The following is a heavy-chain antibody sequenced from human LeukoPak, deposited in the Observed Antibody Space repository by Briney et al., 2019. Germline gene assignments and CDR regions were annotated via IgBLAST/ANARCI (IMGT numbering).Heavy chain of an antibody. J-gene: IGHJ6*02. V-gene: IGHV3-30*04. CDR2: ISKDGNDK. CDR1: GFTFRTYA. D-gene: IGHD6-13*01. Sequence: GGSLRLSCAASGFTFRTYAMHWVRQPPGKGLEWVAVISKDGNDKYYADSVKGRFTISRDNSKNTLYLQMNSLRAEDTAVYYCAKALSAAAPFYGMDVWGQGTTVTVSS. CDR3: AKALSAAAPFYGMDV.